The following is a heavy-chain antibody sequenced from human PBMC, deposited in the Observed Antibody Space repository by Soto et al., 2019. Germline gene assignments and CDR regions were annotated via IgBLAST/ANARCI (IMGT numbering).Heavy chain of an antibody. J-gene: IGHJ4*02. CDR3: VRTSLVVAAATREDY. D-gene: IGHD2-15*01. Sequence: EVQLVESGGGLVQPGGSLRLSCAASGFTVSSSYISWVRQAPGKRLEWVSTIYSSGSTYYADSVRGRFTISRDDSKNTLYLQMNSLRAEDTAVYYCVRTSLVVAAATREDYWGQGTLVTVSS. CDR2: IYSSGST. V-gene: IGHV3-66*01. CDR1: GFTVSSSY.